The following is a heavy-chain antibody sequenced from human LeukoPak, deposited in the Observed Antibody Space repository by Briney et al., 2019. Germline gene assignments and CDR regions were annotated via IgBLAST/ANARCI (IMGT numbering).Heavy chain of an antibody. CDR3: ARDRSSWFDY. Sequence: PGGSLRLSCAASGFTVSSNYMSWVRQAPGKGLEWVSVIYSGGSTYYADSVKGRFTISRDNAKNTLYLQMNSLRAEDTAVYYCARDRSSWFDYWGQGTLVTVSS. J-gene: IGHJ4*02. D-gene: IGHD6-13*01. CDR2: IYSGGST. CDR1: GFTVSSNY. V-gene: IGHV3-53*01.